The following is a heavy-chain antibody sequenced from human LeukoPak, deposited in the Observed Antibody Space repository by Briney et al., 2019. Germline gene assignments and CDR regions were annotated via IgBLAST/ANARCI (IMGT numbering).Heavy chain of an antibody. D-gene: IGHD6-19*01. CDR3: TTLTVASSFDY. CDR1: EFAFSVYE. Sequence: GGSLRLSCAASEFAFSVYEMYWVRQAPGKGLEWVSYISSSGGTRYYADSVKRRFTISRDNAKNSLYLQMNSLRAEDTAVYYCTTLTVASSFDYWGQGALVTVSS. V-gene: IGHV3-48*03. J-gene: IGHJ4*02. CDR2: ISSSGGTR.